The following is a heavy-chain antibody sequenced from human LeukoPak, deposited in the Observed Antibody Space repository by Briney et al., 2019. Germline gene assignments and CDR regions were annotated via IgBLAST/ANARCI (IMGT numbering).Heavy chain of an antibody. J-gene: IGHJ4*02. CDR1: GGSISSSNW. CDR2: IYHSGST. CDR3: ARGYCSGGSCYSSPSDDY. Sequence: SETLSLTCAVSGGSISSSNWWSWVRQPPGKGLEWIGEIYHSGSTNYNPSLKSRVTISVDKSKNQFSLKLSSVTAADTAVYYCARGYCSGGSCYSSPSDDYWGQGTLVTVSS. D-gene: IGHD2-15*01. V-gene: IGHV4-4*02.